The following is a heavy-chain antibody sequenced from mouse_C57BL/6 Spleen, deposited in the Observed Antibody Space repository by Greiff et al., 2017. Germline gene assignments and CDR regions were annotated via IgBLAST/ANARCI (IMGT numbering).Heavy chain of an antibody. CDR1: GYTFTDHT. Sequence: VKLQESDAELVKPGASVKISCKVSGYTFTDHTIHWMKQRPEQGLEWIGYIYPRDGSTKYNEKFKGKATLTADKSSSTAYMQLNSLTSEDSAVYFCARAGYYDYYYAMDYWGQGTSVTVSS. J-gene: IGHJ4*01. V-gene: IGHV1-78*01. CDR2: IYPRDGST. CDR3: ARAGYYDYYYAMDY. D-gene: IGHD2-3*01.